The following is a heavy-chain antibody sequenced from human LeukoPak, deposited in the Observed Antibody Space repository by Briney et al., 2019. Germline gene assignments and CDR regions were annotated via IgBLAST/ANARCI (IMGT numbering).Heavy chain of an antibody. D-gene: IGHD1-1*01. CDR3: GIWTSGNY. CDR2: MDPSGSQK. V-gene: IGHV3-7*01. J-gene: IGHJ4*02. CDR1: GFTFNRSW. Sequence: GGSLRLSCAASGFTFNRSWMNWVRQAPGKGLEWVANMDPSGSQKRYVDSVKGRFIISKDNPGASLYLDMYSLRAEDTAIYYCGIWTSGNYWGQGTLVTVSS.